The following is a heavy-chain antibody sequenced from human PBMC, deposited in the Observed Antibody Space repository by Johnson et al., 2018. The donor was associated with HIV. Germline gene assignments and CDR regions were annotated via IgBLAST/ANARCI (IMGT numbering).Heavy chain of an antibody. D-gene: IGHD6-13*01. Sequence: EKLVESGGGLVQPGGSLRLSCAVSGFTVINNYMTWVRQAPGKGLEWVSIIYSRDTTYYADSVKGRFSISRDSSKNTLYLQMNSLRDEDTAVYYCAKNFGKILAAGGLEVGDAFDIWGQGTMVTVSS. CDR2: IYSRDTT. J-gene: IGHJ3*02. CDR3: AKNFGKILAAGGLEVGDAFDI. V-gene: IGHV3-66*01. CDR1: GFTVINNY.